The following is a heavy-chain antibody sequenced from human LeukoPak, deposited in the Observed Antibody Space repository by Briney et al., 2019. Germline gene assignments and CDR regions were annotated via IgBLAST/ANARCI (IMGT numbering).Heavy chain of an antibody. J-gene: IGHJ4*02. Sequence: KPSETLSLPCTVSGGSISSGSYYWSWIRQPAGKGLEWIGRIYTSGSTNYNPSLKSRVTISLDTSKNQFSLKLSSVTAADTAVYYCARGVGEDYGDSPGLFDYWGQGTLVTVSS. CDR2: IYTSGST. D-gene: IGHD4-17*01. V-gene: IGHV4-61*02. CDR1: GGSISSGSYY. CDR3: ARGVGEDYGDSPGLFDY.